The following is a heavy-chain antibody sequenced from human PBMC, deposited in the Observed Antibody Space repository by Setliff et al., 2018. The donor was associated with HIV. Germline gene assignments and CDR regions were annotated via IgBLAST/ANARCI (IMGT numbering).Heavy chain of an antibody. CDR2: MHYSGTT. D-gene: IGHD3-22*01. CDR3: ARDMTYFYDTSGSLGWFDP. CDR1: GGSISSSSYF. Sequence: SETLSLTCTVSGGSISSSSYFWGWIRQPPGKGLEWIGSMHYSGTTYYNLSLKSRVTISVDTSKNQFSLKLRSVTAADTAVYYCARDMTYFYDTSGSLGWFDPWGQGTLVTSPQ. J-gene: IGHJ5*02. V-gene: IGHV4-39*07.